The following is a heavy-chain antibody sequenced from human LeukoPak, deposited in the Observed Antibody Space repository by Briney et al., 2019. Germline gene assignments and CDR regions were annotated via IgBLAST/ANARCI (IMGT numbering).Heavy chain of an antibody. J-gene: IGHJ4*02. CDR2: ISYDGSNK. D-gene: IGHD3-9*01. V-gene: IGHV3-30*18. CDR3: AKDYDIEAGTYFDY. CDR1: GFTFSSDG. Sequence: PGGSLRLSCAASGFTFSSDGMHWVRQAPGKGLEWVAVISYDGSNKYYADSVKGRFTISRDNSKNTLYLQMNSLRAEDTAVYYCAKDYDIEAGTYFDYWGQGTLVTVSS.